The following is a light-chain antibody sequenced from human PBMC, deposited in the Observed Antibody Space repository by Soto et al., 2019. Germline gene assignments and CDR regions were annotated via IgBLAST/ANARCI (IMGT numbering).Light chain of an antibody. CDR2: EGS. Sequence: SALTQPASVSGSPGQSITISCTGTSSDVGSYNLVSWYQQHPGKAPKLMIYEGSKRPSGVSNRFSGSKSGNTASLTISGLQAADEADYYCCSYAGSSTVVFGGGTKVTVL. J-gene: IGLJ2*01. V-gene: IGLV2-23*01. CDR3: CSYAGSSTVV. CDR1: SSDVGSYNL.